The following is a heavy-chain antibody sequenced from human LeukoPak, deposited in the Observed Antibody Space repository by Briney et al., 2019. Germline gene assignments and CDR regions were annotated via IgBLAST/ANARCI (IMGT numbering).Heavy chain of an antibody. V-gene: IGHV4-59*01. CDR1: GGSISSYY. D-gene: IGHD6-19*01. CDR3: ARAEYSSGFGFDY. J-gene: IGHJ4*02. Sequence: SETLSLTCTVSGGSISSYYWNWIRQPPGKGLEWIGYIYYSGSTNYNPSLKSRVTISVDTSKNQFSLKLSSVTAADTAVYYCARAEYSSGFGFDYWGQGTLVTVSS. CDR2: IYYSGST.